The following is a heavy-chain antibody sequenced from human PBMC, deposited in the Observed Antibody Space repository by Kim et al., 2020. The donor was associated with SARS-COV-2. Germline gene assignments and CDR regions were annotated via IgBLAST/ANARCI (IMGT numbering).Heavy chain of an antibody. J-gene: IGHJ4*01. CDR3: ARGKQWLDY. D-gene: IGHD6-19*01. CDR1: GGSISSSSYY. V-gene: IGHV4-39*01. CDR2: IYYSGST. Sequence: SETLSRTWTVSGGSISSSSYYWGWIRQPPGKGLEWIGSIYYSGSTYYNPSLKSRVTISVDTSKNQFSLKLSSVTASDTAVYYCARGKQWLDYWGHGTLVTVSS.